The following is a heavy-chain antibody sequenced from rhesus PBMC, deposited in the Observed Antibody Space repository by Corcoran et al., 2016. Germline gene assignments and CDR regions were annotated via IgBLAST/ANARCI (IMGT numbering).Heavy chain of an antibody. Sequence: EVQLVQSGAEVKRPGESLKISCKTSGYSFTSYWISWVRQLPGKGLEWMGAIDPSDSDTRYSPSFQGQVTISADKSISTAYLQWSSLKASDTATYYCAKDRWVLDYWGQGVLVTVSS. CDR2: IDPSDSDT. D-gene: IGHD5-24*01. V-gene: IGHV5-2*01. J-gene: IGHJ4*01. CDR1: GYSFTSYW. CDR3: AKDRWVLDY.